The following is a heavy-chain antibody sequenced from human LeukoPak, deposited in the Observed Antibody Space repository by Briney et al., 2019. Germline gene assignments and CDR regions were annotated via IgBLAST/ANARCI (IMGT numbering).Heavy chain of an antibody. CDR3: AGSSSWTYYYMDV. Sequence: QPGGPLDSSFQAPGLTAVTNNMGGFGQPQGRGWGWSPVIYSGGSTYYADSVKGRFTISRDNSKNTLYLQMNSLRAEDTAVYYCAGSSSWTYYYMDVWGKGTTVTVSS. V-gene: IGHV3-53*01. J-gene: IGHJ6*03. CDR2: IYSGGST. CDR1: GLTAVTNN. D-gene: IGHD6-13*01.